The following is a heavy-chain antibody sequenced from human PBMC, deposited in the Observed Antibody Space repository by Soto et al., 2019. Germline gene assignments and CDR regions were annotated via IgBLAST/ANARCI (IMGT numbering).Heavy chain of an antibody. V-gene: IGHV1-69*13. CDR3: ARDTLIIIGRIEAAAGTRYYYGMDV. CDR1: GGTFSSYA. CDR2: ITPIFGTA. Sequence: SVKVSCKASGGTFSSYAISWVRQAPGQGLEWMGGITPIFGTANYAQKFQGRVTITADESTSTAYMELSSLRSEDTAVYYCARDTLIIIGRIEAAAGTRYYYGMDVWGQGTTVTVSS. J-gene: IGHJ6*02. D-gene: IGHD6-13*01.